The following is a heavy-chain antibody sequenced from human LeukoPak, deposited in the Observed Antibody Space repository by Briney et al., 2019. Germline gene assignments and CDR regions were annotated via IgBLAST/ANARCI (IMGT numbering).Heavy chain of an antibody. J-gene: IGHJ4*02. CDR2: ISYDGSNK. Sequence: PGRSLRLSCAASGFTFSSYGMHWVRQAPGKGLEWVAVISYDGSNKYYADSVKGRFTISRDNSKNTLYLQMNSLRAEDTAVYYCAQGKGSSGWRDWGQGTLVTVSS. D-gene: IGHD6-19*01. CDR1: GFTFSSYG. CDR3: AQGKGSSGWRD. V-gene: IGHV3-33*06.